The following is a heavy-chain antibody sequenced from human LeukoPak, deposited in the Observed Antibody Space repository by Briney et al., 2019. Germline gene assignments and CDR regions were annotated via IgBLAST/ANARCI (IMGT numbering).Heavy chain of an antibody. J-gene: IGHJ5*02. D-gene: IGHD6-19*01. CDR1: GFTFSSLA. CDR3: ARDHSGWSDWFDP. Sequence: GGSLRLSCAVSGFTFSSLAMSWVRQAPGKGLEWVSSISSSSSYIYYADSVKGRFTISRDNAKNSLYLQMNSLRAEDTAVYYCARDHSGWSDWFDPWGQGTLVTVSS. CDR2: ISSSSSYI. V-gene: IGHV3-21*01.